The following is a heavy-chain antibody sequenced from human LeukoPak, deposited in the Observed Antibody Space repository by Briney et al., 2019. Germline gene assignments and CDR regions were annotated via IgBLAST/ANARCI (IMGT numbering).Heavy chain of an antibody. CDR2: IKSKTDGGTT. Sequence: GGSLRLSCAASGFAFSNAWMSWVRQAPGKGLEWVGRIKSKTDGGTTDYAAPVKGRFTISRDDSKNTLYLQMNSRKAEDTAVYYCTTNSYGDYFDYWGQGTLVTVSS. D-gene: IGHD5-18*01. CDR1: GFAFSNAW. V-gene: IGHV3-15*01. CDR3: TTNSYGDYFDY. J-gene: IGHJ4*02.